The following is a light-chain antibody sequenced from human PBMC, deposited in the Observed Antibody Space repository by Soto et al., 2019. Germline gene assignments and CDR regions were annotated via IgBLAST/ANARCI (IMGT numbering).Light chain of an antibody. CDR3: EKYGDSPLV. J-gene: IGKJ4*01. CDR2: GVS. Sequence: IALTQCPDTVPWAAVERATLSRGASQSVPSSHVAWYQQTHGQAPRLLIYGVSSRDTGITDRFSGSGAGMDFTLAVSRLEPEDFEVYYSEKYGDSPLVVGGGTKVDIK. V-gene: IGKV3-20*01. CDR1: QSVPSSH.